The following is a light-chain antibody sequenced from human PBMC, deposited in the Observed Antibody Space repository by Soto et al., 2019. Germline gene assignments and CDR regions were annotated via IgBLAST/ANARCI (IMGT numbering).Light chain of an antibody. CDR3: QQRINWPT. CDR2: DAS. Sequence: EIVLTQSPATLSLSPGERATLSCRASQSVSNYLAWYQQKPGQAPRLLIYDASNRATGIPARFSGSGSGTDFTLTISSLEPEDFAFYYYQQRINWPTFGQGTKVEIK. V-gene: IGKV3-11*01. CDR1: QSVSNY. J-gene: IGKJ1*01.